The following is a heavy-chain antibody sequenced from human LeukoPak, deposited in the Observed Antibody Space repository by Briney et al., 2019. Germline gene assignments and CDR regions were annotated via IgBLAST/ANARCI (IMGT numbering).Heavy chain of an antibody. Sequence: WASVTVSCKASGYTFTSYAMHWVRQAPGQRLEWMGWINAGNGNTKYSQKFQGRVTITRDTSASTAYMELSSLRSEDTAVYYCARESAPIAVAVTETFDYWGQGTLVTVSS. J-gene: IGHJ4*02. CDR1: GYTFTSYA. V-gene: IGHV1-3*01. CDR2: INAGNGNT. CDR3: ARESAPIAVAVTETFDY. D-gene: IGHD6-19*01.